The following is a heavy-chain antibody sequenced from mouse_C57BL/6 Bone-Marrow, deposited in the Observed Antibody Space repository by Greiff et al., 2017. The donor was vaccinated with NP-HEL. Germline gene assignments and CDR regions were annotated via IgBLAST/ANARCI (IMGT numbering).Heavy chain of an antibody. V-gene: IGHV5-4*01. D-gene: IGHD2-1*01. J-gene: IGHJ1*03. CDR1: GFTFSSYA. CDR3: ASDPLYGNYV. Sequence: EVQRVESGGGLVKPGGSLKLSCAASGFTFSSYAMSWVRQTPEKRLEWVAIISDGGSYTYYPDNVKGRFTISRDNAKNNLNLQMLHLKSEDTAMYYCASDPLYGNYVWGTGTTVTVSS. CDR2: ISDGGSYT.